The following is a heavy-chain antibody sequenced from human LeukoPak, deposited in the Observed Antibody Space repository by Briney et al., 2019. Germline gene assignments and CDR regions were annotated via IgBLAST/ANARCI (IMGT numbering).Heavy chain of an antibody. CDR1: GFTFSSYD. Sequence: RGSLRLSCAASGFTFSSYDMHWVRQATGKGLEWVSAIGTAGDTYYPGSVKGRFTISRENAKNSLYLQMNSLRAGDTAVYYCARAGYYDSSGYDAFDIWGQGTMVTVSS. CDR3: ARAGYYDSSGYDAFDI. J-gene: IGHJ3*02. V-gene: IGHV3-13*01. CDR2: IGTAGDT. D-gene: IGHD3-22*01.